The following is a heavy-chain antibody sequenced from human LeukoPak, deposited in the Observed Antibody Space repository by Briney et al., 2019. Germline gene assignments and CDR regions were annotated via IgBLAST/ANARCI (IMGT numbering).Heavy chain of an antibody. J-gene: IGHJ4*02. CDR2: ISSSSSTI. Sequence: GGSLRLSCVASGFTFSSYSMNWVRQAPGKGLEWVSYISSSSSTIYYADSVKGRFTISRDNAKNSLYLQMNSLRAEDTAVYYCAREGGSRNFDYWGQGTLVTVSS. V-gene: IGHV3-48*01. CDR1: GFTFSSYS. CDR3: AREGGSRNFDY. D-gene: IGHD1-26*01.